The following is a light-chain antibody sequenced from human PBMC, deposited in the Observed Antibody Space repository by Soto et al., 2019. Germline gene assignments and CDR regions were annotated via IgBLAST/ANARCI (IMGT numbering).Light chain of an antibody. V-gene: IGLV2-14*02. Sequence: QSVLTQPASVSGSPGQSITISCTGTFSDVGSYNLVSWYQQHPGKAPKLIIYEVRNRPSGVSNRLSGSKSGNTASLTISGLQADDEADYYCCSYTSSSIRVFGGGTQLTVL. CDR2: EVR. CDR1: FSDVGSYNL. J-gene: IGLJ3*02. CDR3: CSYTSSSIRV.